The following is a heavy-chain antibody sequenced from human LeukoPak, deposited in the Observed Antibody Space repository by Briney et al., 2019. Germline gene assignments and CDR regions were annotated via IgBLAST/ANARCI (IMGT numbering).Heavy chain of an antibody. CDR1: GGTFSSYA. Sequence: ASVKVSCKASGGTFSSYAISWVRQAPGQGLEWMGRIIPILGIANYAQKFQGRVTITADKSTSTAYMELSSLRSEDTAVYYCAREYGSGSLAYYYYYMDVWGKGTTVTVSS. D-gene: IGHD3-10*01. CDR2: IIPILGIA. CDR3: AREYGSGSLAYYYYYMDV. J-gene: IGHJ6*03. V-gene: IGHV1-69*04.